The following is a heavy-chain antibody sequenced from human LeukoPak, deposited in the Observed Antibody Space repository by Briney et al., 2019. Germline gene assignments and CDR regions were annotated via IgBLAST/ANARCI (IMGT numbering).Heavy chain of an antibody. CDR2: IIPILGTA. V-gene: IGHV1-69*13. Sequence: SVKVSCKASGGTFSSYAISWVRQAPGQGLEWMGGIIPILGTANYAQKFQGRVTITADESTSTAYMELSSLRSEDTAVYYCATKRGYSYGSPHWGQGTLVTVSS. CDR3: ATKRGYSYGSPH. CDR1: GGTFSSYA. J-gene: IGHJ4*02. D-gene: IGHD5-18*01.